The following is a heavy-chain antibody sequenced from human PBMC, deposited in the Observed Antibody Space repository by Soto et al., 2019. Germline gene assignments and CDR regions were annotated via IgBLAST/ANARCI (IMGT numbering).Heavy chain of an antibody. J-gene: IGHJ5*02. Sequence: PSETLSLTCTVSGGSISSYYWSWIRQPPGKGLEWIGYIYYSGSTNYNPSLKSRVTISVDTSKNQFSLKLSSVTAADTAVYYCARDHYSGDFWSGYYRGKETHKEHNWFDPWGQGTLVTVSS. CDR2: IYYSGST. D-gene: IGHD3-3*01. V-gene: IGHV4-59*01. CDR3: ARDHYSGDFWSGYYRGKETHKEHNWFDP. CDR1: GGSISSYY.